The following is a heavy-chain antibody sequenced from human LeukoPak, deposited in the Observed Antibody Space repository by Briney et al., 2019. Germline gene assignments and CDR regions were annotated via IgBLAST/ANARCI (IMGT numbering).Heavy chain of an antibody. CDR1: GFTFSTYE. D-gene: IGHD2-21*02. Sequence: GGSPRLSCSASGFTFSTYEMNWVRQTPGKGLEWVAVIWYDGSNKYYADSVKGRFAISRDNSKNTLYLQMNSLRAEDTAVYFCARGVMTVDSWGQGTLVSVSS. J-gene: IGHJ4*02. CDR3: ARGVMTVDS. V-gene: IGHV3-33*08. CDR2: IWYDGSNK.